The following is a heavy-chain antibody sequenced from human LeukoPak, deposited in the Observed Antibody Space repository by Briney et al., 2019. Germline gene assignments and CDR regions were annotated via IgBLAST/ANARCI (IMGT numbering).Heavy chain of an antibody. D-gene: IGHD2-2*01. CDR2: INPGGTT. J-gene: IGHJ5*02. CDR1: GFIVTSYF. V-gene: IGHV3-53*01. CDR3: AIKPGYCSSTSCRPLEFDP. Sequence: GGSLRLSCAASGFIVTSYFMTWVRQPPGKGLEWVSVINPGGTTYYVDSVKGRFTISRDTSTNTLYLQMNSLRAEDTAVYYCAIKPGYCSSTSCRPLEFDPWGQGTLVTVSS.